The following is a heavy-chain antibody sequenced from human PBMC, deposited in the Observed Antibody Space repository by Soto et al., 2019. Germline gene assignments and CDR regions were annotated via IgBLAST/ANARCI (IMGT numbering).Heavy chain of an antibody. CDR1: GLSFGTSGVG. D-gene: IGHD4-17*01. J-gene: IGHJ3*02. CDR3: VSMPTVAPAAFDI. V-gene: IGHV2-5*01. CDR2: IYWNDDQ. Sequence: KESGPTLVKPTQTLTLTCTASGLSFGTSGVGVGWIRQPPGKALEWPALIYWNDDQRYSPSLKSSLTITKDTSKNQVVLTMTNVAPVDTATYYCVSMPTVAPAAFDIWGQGIMVTVPS.